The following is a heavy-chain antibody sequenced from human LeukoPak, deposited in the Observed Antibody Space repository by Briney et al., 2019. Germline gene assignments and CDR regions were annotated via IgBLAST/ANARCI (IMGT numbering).Heavy chain of an antibody. CDR2: IYSGGST. D-gene: IGHD6-19*01. J-gene: IGHJ4*02. CDR1: GFIFSSSW. CDR3: AREAPVAGNYYFDY. V-gene: IGHV3-66*01. Sequence: GGSLRLSCAASGFIFSSSWMSWVRQAPGKGLEWVSVIYSGGSTYYADSVKGRFTISRDNSKNTLYLQMNSLRAEDTAVYYCAREAPVAGNYYFDYWGQGTLVTVSS.